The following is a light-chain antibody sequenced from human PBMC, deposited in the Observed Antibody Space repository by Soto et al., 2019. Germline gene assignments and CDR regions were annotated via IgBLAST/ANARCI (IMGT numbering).Light chain of an antibody. CDR1: QSVSSY. CDR3: QHADSFPLIT. Sequence: EIVLTQSPGTLSLSPGARAPLSCRASQSVSSYLAWYQQQPGQAPRLLIYGVSTRATGIPDRFSGTGSGTEFTLTISSLKSEDYAVYYCQHADSFPLITFGQGTRLEIK. CDR2: GVS. V-gene: IGKV3-15*01. J-gene: IGKJ5*01.